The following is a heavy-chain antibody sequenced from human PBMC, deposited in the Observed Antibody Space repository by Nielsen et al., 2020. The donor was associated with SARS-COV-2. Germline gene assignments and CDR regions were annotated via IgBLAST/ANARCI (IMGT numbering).Heavy chain of an antibody. CDR2: ITGTGGNT. Sequence: GGSLRLSCADSRFTFPDSALNWVRQAPGKGLEWVSTITGTGGNTYYADSVRGRFTISRDKSKNTVYLQMNSLRAEDTAIYYCSKDPSFKYNYGAGRQHYHGMDVWGQGTQVIVSS. D-gene: IGHD4/OR15-4a*01. CDR3: SKDPSFKYNYGAGRQHYHGMDV. J-gene: IGHJ6*02. CDR1: RFTFPDSA. V-gene: IGHV3-23*01.